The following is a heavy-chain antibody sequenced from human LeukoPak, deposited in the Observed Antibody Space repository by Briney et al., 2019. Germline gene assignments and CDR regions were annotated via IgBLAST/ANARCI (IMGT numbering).Heavy chain of an antibody. CDR2: IYTSGST. Sequence: SETLSLTCTVSGGSISSYYWSWIRQPPGKGLEWIGYIYTSGSTNYNPSLKSRVTISVDTSKNQFSLKLSSVTAADTAVYYCARHGRELWSGYYYYYMDVWGKGTTVTVSS. D-gene: IGHD3-10*01. CDR3: ARHGRELWSGYYYYYMDV. CDR1: GGSISSYY. J-gene: IGHJ6*03. V-gene: IGHV4-4*09.